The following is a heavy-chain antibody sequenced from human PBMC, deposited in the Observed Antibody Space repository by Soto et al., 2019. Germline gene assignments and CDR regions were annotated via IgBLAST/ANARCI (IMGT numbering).Heavy chain of an antibody. V-gene: IGHV1-69*13. CDR3: ARGVGITMVRGALGY. CDR1: GGTFSSYA. CDR2: IIPIFGTA. Sequence: SVKVSCKASGGTFSSYAISWVRQAPGQGLEWMGGIIPIFGTANYAQKFQGRVTITADESTSTAYMELSSLRSEDTAVYYCARGVGITMVRGALGYWGQGTLVTVSS. J-gene: IGHJ4*02. D-gene: IGHD3-10*01.